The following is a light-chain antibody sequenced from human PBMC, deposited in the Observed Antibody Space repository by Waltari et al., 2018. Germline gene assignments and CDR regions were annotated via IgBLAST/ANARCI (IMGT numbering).Light chain of an antibody. J-gene: IGKJ1*01. CDR3: QQLQT. V-gene: IGKV3-15*01. Sequence: EIVMLQSPATLFVSPGERATLSCRASQSVSSNLAWYQLKPCQAPRLLIYGASTRTTGIPARCSGSGSGTEFTLTISSLQSEDFAVYYCQQLQTFGQGTKVEIK. CDR2: GAS. CDR1: QSVSSN.